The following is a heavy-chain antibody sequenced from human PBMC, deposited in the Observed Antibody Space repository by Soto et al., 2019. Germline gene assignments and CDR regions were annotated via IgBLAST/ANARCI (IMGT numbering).Heavy chain of an antibody. Sequence: EVQLVESGGGLVQPGGSLRLSCAASGFTFSSYWMHWVRQAPGKGLEWVARIRQDGSETYYVDSVKGRFTISRDNTEMSLYLQINSLRTEDTAVYSCARGTTSGATYFDSWGQGSLVTVSS. D-gene: IGHD5-12*01. V-gene: IGHV3-7*03. J-gene: IGHJ4*02. CDR1: GFTFSSYW. CDR3: ARGTTSGATYFDS. CDR2: IRQDGSET.